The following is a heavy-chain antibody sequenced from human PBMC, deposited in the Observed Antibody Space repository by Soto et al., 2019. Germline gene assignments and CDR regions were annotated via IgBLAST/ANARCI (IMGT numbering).Heavy chain of an antibody. CDR3: ARGTGQTCWRGSLGY. J-gene: IGHJ4*02. CDR1: GFTVSSNY. V-gene: IGHV3-53*01. D-gene: IGHD1-26*01. CDR2: IYSGGST. Sequence: EVQLVESGGGLIQPGGSLRLSCAASGFTVSSNYMSWVRQAPGKGLEWVSVIYSGGSTYYADSVKGRFTISRDNSKNTLYLQMNILRAADTAVYYCARGTGQTCWRGSLGYWGQGNLVTVS.